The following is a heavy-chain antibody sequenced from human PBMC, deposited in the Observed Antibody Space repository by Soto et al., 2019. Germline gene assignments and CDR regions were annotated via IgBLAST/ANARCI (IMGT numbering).Heavy chain of an antibody. V-gene: IGHV1-18*01. Sequence: GASVKVSCKASGYTFTSYAINWVRQAPGQGLEWMGWISADNGNTKYAQKLQGRVTMTTDTSTSTAYMELSSLRSEDTAVYYCARGGSLYWYFDLWGRGTLVTVSS. J-gene: IGHJ2*01. CDR2: ISADNGNT. CDR3: ARGGSLYWYFDL. CDR1: GYTFTSYA. D-gene: IGHD1-26*01.